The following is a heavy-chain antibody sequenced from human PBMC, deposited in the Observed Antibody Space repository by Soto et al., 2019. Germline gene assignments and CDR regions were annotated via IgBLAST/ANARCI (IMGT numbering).Heavy chain of an antibody. CDR1: GFMFNNYA. D-gene: IGHD3-22*01. Sequence: GGSLRLSCAASGFMFNNYAMSWVRQAPGKGLEWVSTVNVSGGTTYYADSLKGRFTISRDNSKKTVYLQMNRLRADDTAIYYCAKGLYYYDSSGYRLFDYWGQGTLVTVSS. CDR2: VNVSGGTT. CDR3: AKGLYYYDSSGYRLFDY. V-gene: IGHV3-23*01. J-gene: IGHJ4*02.